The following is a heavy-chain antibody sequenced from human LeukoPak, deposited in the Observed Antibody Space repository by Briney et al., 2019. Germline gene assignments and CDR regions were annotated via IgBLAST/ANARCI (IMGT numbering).Heavy chain of an antibody. D-gene: IGHD6-19*01. CDR2: TYYRSKWYN. J-gene: IGHJ4*02. V-gene: IGHV6-1*01. CDR3: ARQQPSGWYFDYFDY. CDR1: GDSVSSNSAA. Sequence: SQTLSLTCAISGDSVSSNSAAWNWIRQSPSRGLEWLGRTYYRSKWYNDYAVSVKSRITINPDTSKNQFSLQPNSMTPEDTAVYYCARQQPSGWYFDYFDYWGQGTLVTVSS.